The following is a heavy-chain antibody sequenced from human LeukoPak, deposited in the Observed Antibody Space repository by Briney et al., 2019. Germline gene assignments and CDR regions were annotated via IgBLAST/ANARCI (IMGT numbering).Heavy chain of an antibody. CDR1: GFTFSNAW. Sequence: GGSLRLSCAASGFTFSNAWMSWVRQAPGKGPEWVGRIKSKTAGGTTDYAAPVKGRFTVSRDDSKNTMYLQMNGLKNEDTAMYYCTTEYYYDSSPYPTLVYWGQGTLVTVSS. V-gene: IGHV3-15*01. CDR2: IKSKTAGGTT. CDR3: TTEYYYDSSPYPTLVY. D-gene: IGHD3-22*01. J-gene: IGHJ4*02.